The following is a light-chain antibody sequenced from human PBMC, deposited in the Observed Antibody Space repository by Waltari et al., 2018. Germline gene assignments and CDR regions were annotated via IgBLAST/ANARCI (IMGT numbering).Light chain of an antibody. CDR2: RNN. CDR1: SSNIGSNF. Sequence: QSVLTQPPSASGTPGQRVTLSCSGSSSNIGSNFVSWYQQLPGTAPKLLIYRNNQRPSGVPDRFSGSKSGTSASLAISGLRSEDEADYYCAAWDDSLSGPVFGGGTKMTVL. J-gene: IGLJ2*01. V-gene: IGLV1-47*01. CDR3: AAWDDSLSGPV.